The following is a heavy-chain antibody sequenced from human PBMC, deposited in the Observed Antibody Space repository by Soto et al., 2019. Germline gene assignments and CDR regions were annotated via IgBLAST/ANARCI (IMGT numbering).Heavy chain of an antibody. D-gene: IGHD5-18*01. Sequence: SGRLSSHSTLPDGYLTNGDHPWTRIRRPPGKGLQWIRHIYYIGSTNYSPSLKSRVTISLDTSKDQFSLRLNSVTTADTAVYFCTRVPVDTSMIYWFDPWGQGTLVTVS. CDR2: IYYIGST. CDR1: DGYLTNGDHP. V-gene: IGHV4-61*08. J-gene: IGHJ5*02. CDR3: TRVPVDTSMIYWFDP.